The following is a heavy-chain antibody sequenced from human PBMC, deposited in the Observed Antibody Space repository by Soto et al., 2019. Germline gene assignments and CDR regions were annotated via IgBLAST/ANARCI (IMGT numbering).Heavy chain of an antibody. J-gene: IGHJ4*02. CDR2: IYYSGST. Sequence: SETLSLTCTVSGGSISSGDYYWSWIRQPPGKGLEWIGYIYYSGSTYYNPSLKSRVTISVDTSKNQFSLKRSSVTAADTAVYYCALDSGYDGVGYWGQGTLVTVS. D-gene: IGHD5-12*01. V-gene: IGHV4-30-4*01. CDR1: GGSISSGDYY. CDR3: ALDSGYDGVGY.